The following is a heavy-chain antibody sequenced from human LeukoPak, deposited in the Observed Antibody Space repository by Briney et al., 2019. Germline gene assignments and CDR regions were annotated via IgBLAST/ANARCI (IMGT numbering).Heavy chain of an antibody. D-gene: IGHD5-24*01. J-gene: IGHJ4*02. Sequence: PGGSLRLSCAASGFTFSSYNMNWVRQAPGKGLEWVSYISSSSSSIYYADSVKGRFTISRDNAKNSLYLQMNSLRAEDTAVYYCARVSVEMATIPNFDYWGQGTLVTVSS. V-gene: IGHV3-48*01. CDR3: ARVSVEMATIPNFDY. CDR1: GFTFSSYN. CDR2: ISSSSSSI.